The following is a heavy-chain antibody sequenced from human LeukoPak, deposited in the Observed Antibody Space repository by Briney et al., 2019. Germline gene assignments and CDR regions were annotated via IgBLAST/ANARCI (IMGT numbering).Heavy chain of an antibody. CDR2: INPGGGST. J-gene: IGHJ2*01. Sequence: ASVKVSCKASGGTFTSYYMHWVRQAPGQGLEWMGIINPGGGSTSYARKFQGRVTMTRDMSTSTVYMELSSLRSEDTAVYYCARNPGIAARPSYWYFDLWGRGTLVTVSS. V-gene: IGHV1-46*01. CDR1: GGTFTSYY. D-gene: IGHD6-6*01. CDR3: ARNPGIAARPSYWYFDL.